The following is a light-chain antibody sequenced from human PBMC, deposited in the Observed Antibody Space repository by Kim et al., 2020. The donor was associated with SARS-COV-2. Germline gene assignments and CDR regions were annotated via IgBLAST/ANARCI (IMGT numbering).Light chain of an antibody. J-gene: IGKJ4*01. Sequence: ASVGDRVTITCQASQDISNYLNWYKQKPGKAPKLLIYDASNLETGVPSRFSGSGSGTEFTFTISSLQPEDMATYNCQQYDKLPLTFGGGTKVESK. V-gene: IGKV1-33*01. CDR1: QDISNY. CDR2: DAS. CDR3: QQYDKLPLT.